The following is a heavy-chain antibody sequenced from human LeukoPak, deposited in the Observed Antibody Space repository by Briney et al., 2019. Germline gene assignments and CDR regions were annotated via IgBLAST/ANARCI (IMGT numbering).Heavy chain of an antibody. CDR1: SGSISSNNYF. V-gene: IGHV4-39*01. CDR2: FYYTENI. CDR3: ALRYCGDGSCYFDY. J-gene: IGHJ4*02. D-gene: IGHD2-15*01. Sequence: SETLSLTCTVSSGSISSNNYFWGWIPPPPGMGLEWIGSFYYTENIYYNPSLKSRVTISVDKSKRQISLRLSSVTATDTAVYYCALRYCGDGSCYFDYWGQGTLVTVSS.